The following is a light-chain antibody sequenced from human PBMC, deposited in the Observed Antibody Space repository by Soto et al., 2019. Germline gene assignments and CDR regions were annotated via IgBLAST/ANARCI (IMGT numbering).Light chain of an antibody. CDR2: LGS. V-gene: IGKV2-28*01. CDR1: QSLLHSNGYNY. Sequence: DIVMTQSPLSLPVTPGEPASISCRSSQSLLHSNGYNYLDWYLQRPGQSPQVLIYLGSNRASGVPDRFSGSGSGTDFTLKISRVEAEDVWVYYCMQPLQTPWTFGQGTKVEIK. CDR3: MQPLQTPWT. J-gene: IGKJ1*01.